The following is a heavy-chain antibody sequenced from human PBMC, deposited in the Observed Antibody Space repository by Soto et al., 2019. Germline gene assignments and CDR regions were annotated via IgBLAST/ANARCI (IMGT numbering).Heavy chain of an antibody. CDR1: GFTFSSYA. CDR3: ARVRDQLLFYYYYGMDV. CDR2: ISYDGSNK. J-gene: IGHJ6*02. Sequence: QVQLVESGGGVVQPGRSLRLSCAASGFTFSSYAMHWVRQAPGKGLEWVAVISYDGSNKYYADSVKGRFTISRDNSKNTLYRQMNSLRAEDTAVYYCARVRDQLLFYYYYGMDVWGQGTTVTVSS. V-gene: IGHV3-30-3*01. D-gene: IGHD2-2*01.